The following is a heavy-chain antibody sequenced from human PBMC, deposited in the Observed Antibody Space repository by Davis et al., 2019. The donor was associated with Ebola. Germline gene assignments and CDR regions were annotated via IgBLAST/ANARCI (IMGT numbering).Heavy chain of an antibody. CDR2: INHSGST. CDR3: ARDGDGDNYYFYGMDV. V-gene: IGHV4-34*01. J-gene: IGHJ6*04. D-gene: IGHD4-17*01. Sequence: MPSETLSLTCAVYGGSFSGYYWSWIRQPPGKGLEWIGEINHSGSTNYNPSLKSRVTISVDTSKNQFSLKLSSVTAADTAVYYCARDGDGDNYYFYGMDVWGKGTTVTVSS. CDR1: GGSFSGYY.